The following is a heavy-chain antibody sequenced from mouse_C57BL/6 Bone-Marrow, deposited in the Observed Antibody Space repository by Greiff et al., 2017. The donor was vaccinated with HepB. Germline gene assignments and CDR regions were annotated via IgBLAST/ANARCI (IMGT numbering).Heavy chain of an antibody. D-gene: IGHD2-1*01. CDR3: ARDFYYGNHGYFDV. Sequence: QVHVKQPGAELVKPGASVKMSCKASGYTFTSYWITWVKQRPGQGLEWIGDIYPGSGSTNYNEKFKSKATLTVDTSSSTAYMQLSSLTSEDSAVYYCARDFYYGNHGYFDVWGTGTTVTVSS. V-gene: IGHV1-55*01. J-gene: IGHJ1*03. CDR2: IYPGSGST. CDR1: GYTFTSYW.